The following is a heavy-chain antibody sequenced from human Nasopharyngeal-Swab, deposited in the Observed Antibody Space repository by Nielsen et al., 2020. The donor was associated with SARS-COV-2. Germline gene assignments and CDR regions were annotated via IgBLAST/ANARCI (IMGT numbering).Heavy chain of an antibody. Sequence: SVKVSCKASGFTFTSSAVQWVRQARGQRLEFIGWIVLGTGNTNYAQKFQERVTITRDMSSSTAYMELSSLRSEDTAVYYCAGGHSSGWYVNYFDYWGQGTLVTVSS. CDR1: GFTFTSSA. CDR2: IVLGTGNT. J-gene: IGHJ4*02. V-gene: IGHV1-58*01. CDR3: AGGHSSGWYVNYFDY. D-gene: IGHD6-19*01.